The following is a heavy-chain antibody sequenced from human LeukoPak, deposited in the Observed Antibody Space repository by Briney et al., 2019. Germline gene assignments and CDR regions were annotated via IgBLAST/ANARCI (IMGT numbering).Heavy chain of an antibody. CDR2: MYYTGVS. CDR3: ASGNYGSGTYWFDP. D-gene: IGHD3-10*01. V-gene: IGHV4-59*08. J-gene: IGHJ5*02. Sequence: SETLSLTCTFSGGSISSYHWNWIRQTPGKGLEWIGYMYYTGVSNYNPSLKSRVTISVDTSKNQFSLKLSSVTAADTAVYYCASGNYGSGTYWFDPWGQGTLVTVSA. CDR1: GGSISSYH.